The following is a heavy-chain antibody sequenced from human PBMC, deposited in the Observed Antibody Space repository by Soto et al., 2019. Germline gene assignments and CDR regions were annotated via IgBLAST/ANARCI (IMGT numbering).Heavy chain of an antibody. Sequence: GGSLRLSCAASGFTFSSYWMSWVRQAPGKGLEWVANIKQDGSEKYYVDSVKGRFTISRDNAKNSLYLQMNSLRAEDTAVYYCARDLLVGATNGAHDYWGQGTLVTVSS. CDR3: ARDLLVGATNGAHDY. J-gene: IGHJ4*02. CDR2: IKQDGSEK. V-gene: IGHV3-7*05. CDR1: GFTFSSYW. D-gene: IGHD1-26*01.